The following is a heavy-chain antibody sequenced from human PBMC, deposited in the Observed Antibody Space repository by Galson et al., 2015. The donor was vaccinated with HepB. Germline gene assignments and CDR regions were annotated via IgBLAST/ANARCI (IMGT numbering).Heavy chain of an antibody. Sequence: QVQLQESGPGLVKPSETLSLTCPVSGGSISSSSYYWGWIRQPPGKGLEWIGSIYYSGSTYYNPSLKSRVTISVDTSKNQFSLKLSSVTAADTAVYYCARHGWDYDSSGAPTPGPLDYWGQGTLVTVSS. J-gene: IGHJ4*02. CDR2: IYYSGST. CDR1: GGSISSSSYY. V-gene: IGHV4-39*01. CDR3: ARHGWDYDSSGAPTPGPLDY. D-gene: IGHD3-22*01.